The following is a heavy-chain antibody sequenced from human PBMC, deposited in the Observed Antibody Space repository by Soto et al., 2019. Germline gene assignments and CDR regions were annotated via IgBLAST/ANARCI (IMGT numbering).Heavy chain of an antibody. D-gene: IGHD6-13*01. CDR3: ASSGIAAAGLFDY. J-gene: IGHJ4*02. CDR2: ISSSSSYI. V-gene: IGHV3-21*01. Sequence: EVQLVESGGGLVKPGGSLRLSCAASGFTFSSYSMNWVRQAPGKGLEWVSSISSSSSYIYYADSVEGRFTISRDNAKNSLYLQMNSLRAEDTAVYYCASSGIAAAGLFDYWGQGTLVTVSS. CDR1: GFTFSSYS.